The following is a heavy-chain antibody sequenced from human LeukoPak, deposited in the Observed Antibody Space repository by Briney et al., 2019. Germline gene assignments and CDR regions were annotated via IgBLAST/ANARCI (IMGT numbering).Heavy chain of an antibody. CDR1: GGSFSGYY. Sequence: PSESLSLTCAVYGGSFSGYYWSWIRQPPGKGLEWVANINEDGSEKNHVDSVKGRFTISRDNAKNSLYLQMNSLRVEDTAVYYCARDRPVPRFDYGGEGTLLTLSS. D-gene: IGHD2-2*01. V-gene: IGHV3-7*01. CDR2: INEDGSEK. CDR3: ARDRPVPRFDY. J-gene: IGHJ4*02.